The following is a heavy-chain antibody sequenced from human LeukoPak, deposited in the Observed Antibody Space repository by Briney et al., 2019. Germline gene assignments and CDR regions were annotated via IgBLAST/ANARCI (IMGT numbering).Heavy chain of an antibody. J-gene: IGHJ4*02. CDR3: ARGPYSGDWHFDF. Sequence: ASVKVSCKASGDTFTSCFIHWVRQAPGQGLEWMGVINPSGGSTSYAKKFQGRVTMTTDTSTSTVSMELSSLRFEDTAVYYCARGPYSGDWHFDFWGQGTLVTVSS. CDR2: INPSGGST. V-gene: IGHV1-46*01. D-gene: IGHD6-19*01. CDR1: GDTFTSCF.